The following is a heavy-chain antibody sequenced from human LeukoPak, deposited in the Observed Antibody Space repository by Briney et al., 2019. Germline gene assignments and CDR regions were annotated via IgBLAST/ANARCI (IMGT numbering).Heavy chain of an antibody. Sequence: PGGSLRLSCAASGFNFDDYAMYWVRQAPGKGLEWVSGISWNSRIIDYADSVKGRFTISRDNAKRSLYLQMDSLRTEDTAFYYFLKLTGAASGIYYFDYWGQGTLVTVSS. CDR1: GFNFDDYA. CDR2: ISWNSRII. D-gene: IGHD3-10*01. V-gene: IGHV3-9*01. J-gene: IGHJ4*02. CDR3: LKLTGAASGIYYFDY.